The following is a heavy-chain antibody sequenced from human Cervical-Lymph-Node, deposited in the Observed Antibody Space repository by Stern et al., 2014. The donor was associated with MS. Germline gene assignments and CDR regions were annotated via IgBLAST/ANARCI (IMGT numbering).Heavy chain of an antibody. Sequence: VKLVESGGGVVHPGRSLSLSCVASGFTFSTYPRHWVRQAPGTGLDCVAFVSYDGTQRTSTDSVKARFTISRDNSKNTLYLHMNSLRDEDTAVYFCARGGRGVGLEYWGQGALVTVSS. CDR3: ARGGRGVGLEY. D-gene: IGHD3-10*01. CDR1: GFTFSTYP. J-gene: IGHJ4*02. CDR2: VSYDGTQR. V-gene: IGHV3-30-3*01.